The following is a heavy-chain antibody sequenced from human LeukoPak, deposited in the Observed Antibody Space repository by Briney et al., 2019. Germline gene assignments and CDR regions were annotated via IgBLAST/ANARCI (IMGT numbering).Heavy chain of an antibody. CDR3: AKTKGLYHDFWSGYFDY. J-gene: IGHJ4*02. CDR2: ISGSGGST. D-gene: IGHD3-3*01. CDR1: GFTFSSYA. Sequence: GGSLRLSCAASGFTFSSYAMSWVRQAPGKGLEWASAISGSGGSTYYADSVKGRFTISRGNSKNTLYLQMNSLRAEDTAVYYCAKTKGLYHDFWSGYFDYWGQGTLVTVSS. V-gene: IGHV3-23*01.